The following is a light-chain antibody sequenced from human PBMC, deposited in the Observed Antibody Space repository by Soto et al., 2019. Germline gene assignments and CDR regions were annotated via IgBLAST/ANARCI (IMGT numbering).Light chain of an antibody. CDR3: QQCNDWPHT. CDR1: QSISSN. V-gene: IGKV3-15*01. J-gene: IGKJ2*01. Sequence: EIVMTQSPATLSVSPGERATLSCRASQSISSNLAWYQQKPGQAPRLLIYGTSTRATGIPARFSGRGSGTEFTLTISSLQPEDCAVYYCQQCNDWPHTFGQGTKLEIK. CDR2: GTS.